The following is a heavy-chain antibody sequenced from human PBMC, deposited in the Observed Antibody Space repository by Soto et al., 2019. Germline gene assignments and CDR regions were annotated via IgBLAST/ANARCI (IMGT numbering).Heavy chain of an antibody. V-gene: IGHV4-34*01. J-gene: IGHJ5*02. CDR1: GGSFSGYY. D-gene: IGHD6-19*01. CDR2: INHSGST. Sequence: PSETLSLTCAVYGGSFSGYYWSWIRQPPGKGLEWIGEINHSGSTNYNPSLKSRVTISVDTSKNQFSLKLSSVTAADTAVYYCARQHWLTFDPWGQGTLVTVSS. CDR3: ARQHWLTFDP.